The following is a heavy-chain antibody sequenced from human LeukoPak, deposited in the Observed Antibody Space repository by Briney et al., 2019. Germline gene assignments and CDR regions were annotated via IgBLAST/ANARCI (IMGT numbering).Heavy chain of an antibody. CDR1: GGSFSGYY. V-gene: IGHV4-59*01. CDR2: IYYSGST. D-gene: IGHD3-9*01. Sequence: SETLSLTCAVYGGSFSGYYWSWIRQPPGKGLEWIGYIYYSGSTNYNPSLKSRATISVDTSKNQFSLKLNSVTAADTAVYYCARGHDKDNWFDPWGQGTLVTVSS. CDR3: ARGHDKDNWFDP. J-gene: IGHJ5*02.